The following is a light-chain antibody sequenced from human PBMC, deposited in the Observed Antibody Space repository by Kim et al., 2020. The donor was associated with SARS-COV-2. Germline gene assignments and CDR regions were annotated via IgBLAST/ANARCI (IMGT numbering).Light chain of an antibody. CDR3: QRYNSAPWT. CDR2: AAS. V-gene: IGKV1-27*01. J-gene: IGKJ1*01. CDR1: QDIANS. Sequence: SASVGDRVPITCRASQDIANSLPWYQQKPGKVPQVLIYAASTLQSGVPSRFSGSGSGTEFTLTIGSLQTEDVATYYCQRYNSAPWTFGPGPRWKS.